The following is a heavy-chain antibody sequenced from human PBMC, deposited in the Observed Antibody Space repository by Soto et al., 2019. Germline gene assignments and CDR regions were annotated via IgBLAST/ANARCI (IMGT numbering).Heavy chain of an antibody. J-gene: IGHJ4*02. D-gene: IGHD6-13*01. V-gene: IGHV1-2*02. CDR2: INPNSGGT. CDR1: GYTFTGYY. Sequence: ASVKVSCKASGYTFTGYYMHWVRQAPGQGLEWMGWINPNSGGTNYAQKFQGRVTMTRDTSISTAYMELSRLRSDDTAVYYCARVPSRWYGIAAAGPYDYWGQGTLVTVSS. CDR3: ARVPSRWYGIAAAGPYDY.